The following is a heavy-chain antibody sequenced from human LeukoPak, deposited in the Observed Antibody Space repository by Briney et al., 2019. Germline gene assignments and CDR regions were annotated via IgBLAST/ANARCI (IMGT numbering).Heavy chain of an antibody. V-gene: IGHV1-69*05. J-gene: IGHJ4*02. CDR3: ARETRPSHYHDSSGYYAY. CDR1: GGTFSSYA. Sequence: SVKVSCKASGGTFSSYAISWVRQAPGQGLEWMGRIIPIFGTANYAQKFQGRVTITTDESTSTAYMELSSLRSEDTAVYYCARETRPSHYHDSSGYYAYWGQGTLVTVSS. CDR2: IIPIFGTA. D-gene: IGHD3-22*01.